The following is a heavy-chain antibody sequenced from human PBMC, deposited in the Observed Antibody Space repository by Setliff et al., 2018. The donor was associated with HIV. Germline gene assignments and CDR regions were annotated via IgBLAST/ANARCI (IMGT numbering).Heavy chain of an antibody. CDR2: INNDGGT. D-gene: IGHD6-13*01. CDR3: ARETGDIAAIALYSFDY. V-gene: IGHV3-74*01. Sequence: GGSLRLSCAASGFTFSSYWMHWVRQAPGKGLVWVSRINNDGGTSYADSVKGRFTIFRDNAQNTLYLHMNNLRAEDTAVYYCARETGDIAAIALYSFDYWGQGTLVTVSS. J-gene: IGHJ4*02. CDR1: GFTFSSYW.